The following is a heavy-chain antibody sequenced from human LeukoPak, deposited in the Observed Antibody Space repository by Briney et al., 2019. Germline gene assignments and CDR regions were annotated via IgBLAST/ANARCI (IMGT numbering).Heavy chain of an antibody. D-gene: IGHD1-26*01. V-gene: IGHV3-23*01. CDR2: TSAGGGVT. Sequence: GGSLRLSCAASGFTFNNYAMSWVRQAPGKGLEWVSATSAGGGVTYYADSVKGRFTISRDNSKKKVFMQMNSLRGDDTAVYYCAKAGWYSAKTYATYDDAYDIWGQGTMVTVSS. CDR1: GFTFNNYA. CDR3: AKAGWYSAKTYATYDDAYDI. J-gene: IGHJ3*02.